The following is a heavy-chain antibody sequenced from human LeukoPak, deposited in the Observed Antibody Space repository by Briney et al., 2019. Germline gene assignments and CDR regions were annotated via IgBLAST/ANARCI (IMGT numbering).Heavy chain of an antibody. D-gene: IGHD6-19*01. V-gene: IGHV4-39*07. CDR2: IYYSGST. J-gene: IGHJ4*02. CDR3: ARDERIAVAGGFDY. CDR1: VGSISSSSYY. Sequence: SETLSLTCTVSVGSISSSSYYWGWIRQPPGKGLEWIGSIYYSGSTYYNPSLKSRVTISVDTSKNQFSLKLSSVTAADTAVYYCARDERIAVAGGFDYWGQGTLVTVSS.